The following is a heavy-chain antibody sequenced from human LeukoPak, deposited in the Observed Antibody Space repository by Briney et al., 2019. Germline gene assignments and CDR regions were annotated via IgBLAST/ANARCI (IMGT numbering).Heavy chain of an antibody. CDR1: GFTFSSYA. Sequence: PGGSLRLSCAASGFTFSSYAMSWVRQAPGKGLEWVSAISGNAGSTYYADSVKGRFTISRDNSKNTLYLQMNSLRAEDTAIYYCARVPVGATTEPSGWFDPWGQGTLVTVSS. J-gene: IGHJ5*02. CDR2: ISGNAGST. CDR3: ARVPVGATTEPSGWFDP. D-gene: IGHD1-26*01. V-gene: IGHV3-23*01.